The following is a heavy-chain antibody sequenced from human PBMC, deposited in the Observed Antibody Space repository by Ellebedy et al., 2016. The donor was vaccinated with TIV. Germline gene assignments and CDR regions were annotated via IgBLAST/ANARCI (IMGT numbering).Heavy chain of an antibody. CDR1: GFTFSDAW. J-gene: IGHJ6*02. Sequence: GGSLRLSXAASGFTFSDAWMSWVRQAPGKGLDWVSVMYSGGSTFYADSVKGRFTISRDNSKNTLYLQMNSLRAEDTAVYYCGRGSTGNYYAMDVWGQGTTVTVSS. D-gene: IGHD1-1*01. CDR3: GRGSTGNYYAMDV. CDR2: MYSGGST. V-gene: IGHV3-53*01.